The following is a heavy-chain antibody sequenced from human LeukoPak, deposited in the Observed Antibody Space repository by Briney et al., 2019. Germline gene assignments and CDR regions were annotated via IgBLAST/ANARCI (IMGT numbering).Heavy chain of an antibody. J-gene: IGHJ4*02. V-gene: IGHV4-59*01. Sequence: KPSETLSLSCTVSGVSISGYYWSWLRQPPGKGLEWVGFIPYSGRTSYNPSLKSRVTISVDTSKNEFSLKLTSVTVADTAVYYCARYLCSGGTCYGFDYWGQGTPVTVS. D-gene: IGHD2-15*01. CDR3: ARYLCSGGTCYGFDY. CDR2: IPYSGRT. CDR1: GVSISGYY.